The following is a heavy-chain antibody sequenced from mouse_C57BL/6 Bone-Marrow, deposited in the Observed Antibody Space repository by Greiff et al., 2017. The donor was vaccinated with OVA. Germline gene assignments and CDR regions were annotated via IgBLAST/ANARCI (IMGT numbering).Heavy chain of an antibody. Sequence: VQLKQSGAELVRPGASVKLSCTASGFNIKDYYMHWVKQRPEQGLEWIGRIDPEGGDTEYAPKFQGKATMTADTSSNTAYLQLSSLTSEDTAVYYCTKVTTRNYAMDDWGQGNSVTGSS. CDR3: TKVTTRNYAMDD. D-gene: IGHD2-2*01. J-gene: IGHJ4*01. V-gene: IGHV14-1*01. CDR2: IDPEGGDT. CDR1: GFNIKDYY.